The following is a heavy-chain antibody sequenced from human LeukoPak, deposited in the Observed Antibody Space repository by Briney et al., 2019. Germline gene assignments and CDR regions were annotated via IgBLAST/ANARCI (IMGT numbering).Heavy chain of an antibody. CDR2: ISSSGSYI. CDR3: ARDRAYPTPFDY. J-gene: IGHJ4*02. CDR1: GFTFSTYD. Sequence: GGSLRLSCAASGFTFSTYDMNWVRQAPGKGLEWVSSISSSGSYIYYADSLKGRFTISRDNAKNSLYLQMNSLRAEDTALYYCARDRAYPTPFDYWGQGTLVTVSS. V-gene: IGHV3-21*04.